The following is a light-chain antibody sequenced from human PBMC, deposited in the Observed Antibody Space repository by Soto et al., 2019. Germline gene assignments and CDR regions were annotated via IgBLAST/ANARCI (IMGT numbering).Light chain of an antibody. J-gene: IGKJ4*02. Sequence: DIQMTQSPSSLSASVGDRVTITCQARQDISNYLNWYLQKAGKAPNLLIYEASNLETGVPSRFSGSGSGTDFTFTISSLQPEDIATYYCQQYDNLPLTFGGGTKVEIK. CDR1: QDISNY. CDR3: QQYDNLPLT. V-gene: IGKV1-33*01. CDR2: EAS.